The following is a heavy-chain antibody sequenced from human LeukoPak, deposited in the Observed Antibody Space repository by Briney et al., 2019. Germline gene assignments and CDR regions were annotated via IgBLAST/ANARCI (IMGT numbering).Heavy chain of an antibody. CDR1: GGSISSGSYY. CDR3: ARGRAPFRGSYPEYFQH. J-gene: IGHJ1*01. CDR2: IYTSGST. V-gene: IGHV4-61*02. Sequence: SQTLSLTCTVSGGSISSGSYYWSWIRQPAGKGLEWIGRIYTSGSTNYNPSLKSRVTISVDTSKNQFSLKLSSVTAADTAVYYYARGRAPFRGSYPEYFQHWGQGTLVTVSS. D-gene: IGHD1-26*01.